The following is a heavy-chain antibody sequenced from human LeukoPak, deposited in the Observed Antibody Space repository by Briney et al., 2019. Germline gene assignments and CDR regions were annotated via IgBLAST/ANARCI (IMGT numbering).Heavy chain of an antibody. Sequence: PGGSLRLSCAASGFTFGSYGMHWVRQAPGKGLEWVAVISYDGSNKYYADSVKGRFTISRDNSRNTLYLQMNSLRAEDTAVYYCAKDLSLGITMVRGDPDYWGQGTLVTVSS. CDR3: AKDLSLGITMVRGDPDY. CDR2: ISYDGSNK. V-gene: IGHV3-30*18. J-gene: IGHJ4*02. CDR1: GFTFGSYG. D-gene: IGHD3-10*01.